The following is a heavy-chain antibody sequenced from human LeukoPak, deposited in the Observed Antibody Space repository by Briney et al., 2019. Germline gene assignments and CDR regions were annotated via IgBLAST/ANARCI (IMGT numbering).Heavy chain of an antibody. CDR3: ARDHSSSIRCYTPDGMDV. CDR2: ISSSSTYI. Sequence: GGSLRLSCAASGFTFSSYSMNWVRQAPGKGLEWVSSISSSSTYIYYADSVKGRFTISRDNAKNSLYLQMNNLRAEDTAVYYCARDHSSSIRCYTPDGMDVWGQGTTVTVSS. V-gene: IGHV3-21*01. CDR1: GFTFSSYS. J-gene: IGHJ6*02. D-gene: IGHD2-2*02.